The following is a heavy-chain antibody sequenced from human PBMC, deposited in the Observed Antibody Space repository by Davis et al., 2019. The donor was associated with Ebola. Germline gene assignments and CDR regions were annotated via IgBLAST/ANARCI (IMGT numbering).Heavy chain of an antibody. V-gene: IGHV4-34*01. J-gene: IGHJ4*02. D-gene: IGHD6-13*01. CDR2: ISRTGST. Sequence: SETLSLTCAVYAASFSGYYWTWIRQPPGKGLEWIGEISRTGSTNYKPSLKSRVTISVDTSKNQFSLNMRSVTAADTAVYFCARESRAAPGTDDYWGQGTLVTVSS. CDR3: ARESRAAPGTDDY. CDR1: AASFSGYY.